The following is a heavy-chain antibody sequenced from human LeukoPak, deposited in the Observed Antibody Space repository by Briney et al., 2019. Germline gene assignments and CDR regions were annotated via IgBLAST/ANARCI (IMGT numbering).Heavy chain of an antibody. V-gene: IGHV3-21*01. CDR3: ARALTMIVVVMGY. D-gene: IGHD3-22*01. CDR2: ISSSSSYI. J-gene: IGHJ4*02. Sequence: PGGSLRLSCAASGFTFSSYSMNWVRQAPGKGLEWVSSISSSSSYIYYADSAKGRFTISRDNPKNSLYLQMNSLRAEDTAVYYCARALTMIVVVMGYWGQGTLVTVSS. CDR1: GFTFSSYS.